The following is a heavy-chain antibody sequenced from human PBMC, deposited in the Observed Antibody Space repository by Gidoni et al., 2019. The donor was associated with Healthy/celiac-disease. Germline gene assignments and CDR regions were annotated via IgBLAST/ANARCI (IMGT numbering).Heavy chain of an antibody. CDR3: AKDRGGSGSSRCSYFDY. V-gene: IGHV3-48*01. J-gene: IGHJ4*02. CDR2: ISCCTGTI. D-gene: IGHD3-10*01. CDR1: GFTFSSYN. Sequence: EVQLVESGGGLVQPGGSLRLSCAASGFTFSSYNMNWVRQAPGKGLEWISYISCCTGTIYYADSVKGRFTISRDNAKNSLYLQMNSLRAEDTAVYYCAKDRGGSGSSRCSYFDYWGQGTLVTVSS.